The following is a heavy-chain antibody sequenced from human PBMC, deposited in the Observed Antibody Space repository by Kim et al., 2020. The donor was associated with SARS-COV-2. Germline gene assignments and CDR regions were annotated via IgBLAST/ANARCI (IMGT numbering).Heavy chain of an antibody. CDR3: ARRYSSGWYGGGDY. D-gene: IGHD6-19*01. Sequence: SPSFQGHVTISADKSTSTAYLQWSSLKASDTAMYYCARRYSSGWYGGGDYWGQGTLVTVSS. J-gene: IGHJ4*02. V-gene: IGHV5-10-1*01.